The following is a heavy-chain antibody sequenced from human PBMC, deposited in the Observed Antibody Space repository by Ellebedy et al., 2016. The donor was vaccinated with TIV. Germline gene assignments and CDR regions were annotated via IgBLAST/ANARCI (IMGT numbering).Heavy chain of an antibody. CDR3: ARVDVWSNYYGMDV. CDR1: GFTFSNYW. D-gene: IGHD3-10*01. Sequence: GGSLRLXXSASGFTFSNYWITWVRQAPGKGLEWVASIKQGGDEKDYVDSVKGRFTVSRDNAKNSLSLQMNSLRVEDTAVYFCARVDVWSNYYGMDVWGQGTTVIVSS. CDR2: IKQGGDEK. V-gene: IGHV3-7*01. J-gene: IGHJ6*02.